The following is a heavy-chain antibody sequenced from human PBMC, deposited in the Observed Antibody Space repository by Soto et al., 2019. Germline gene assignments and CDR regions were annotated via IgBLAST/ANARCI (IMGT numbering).Heavy chain of an antibody. CDR1: GFTFSSYS. J-gene: IGHJ4*02. CDR3: ARAGYGSGSYFPNYFDY. CDR2: ISSSTSTI. V-gene: IGHV3-48*02. D-gene: IGHD3-10*01. Sequence: EVQLVESGGGLVQPGGSLRLSCAASGFTFSSYSMNWVRQAPGKGLEWVSYISSSTSTIYYADSVKGRFTISRDNAKNSLYLQMNSLSDEDTAVYYCARAGYGSGSYFPNYFDYWGQGTLVTVSS.